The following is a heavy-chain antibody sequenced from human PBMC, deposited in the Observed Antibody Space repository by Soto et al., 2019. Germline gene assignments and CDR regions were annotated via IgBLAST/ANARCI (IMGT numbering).Heavy chain of an antibody. CDR2: ISGSGGST. J-gene: IGHJ4*02. CDR1: GFTFSSYA. V-gene: IGHV3-23*01. D-gene: IGHD2-2*01. CDR3: AKNDIVVVPAAATTFDY. Sequence: GGSLRLSCAASGFTFSSYAMSWVRQAPGKGLEWVSAISGSGGSTYYADSVKGRFTISRDNSKNTLYLQMNSLRAEDTAVYYCAKNDIVVVPAAATTFDYWGQGTLVTVSS.